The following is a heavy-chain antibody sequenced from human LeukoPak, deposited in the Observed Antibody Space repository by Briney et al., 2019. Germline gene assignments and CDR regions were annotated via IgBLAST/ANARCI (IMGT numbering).Heavy chain of an antibody. CDR3: ARESIVVALGWFDP. J-gene: IGHJ5*02. CDR2: INPNGGAT. V-gene: IGHV1-46*04. D-gene: IGHD6-19*01. CDR1: GCSFTRYY. Sequence: ASVKVSCKASGCSFTRYYVHWVRQAPGQGLEWMGTINPNGGATSYAQKLQGRVTMTRDTSTSTVYMELSSLRSEDTAVYYCARESIVVALGWFDPWGQGTLVTVSS.